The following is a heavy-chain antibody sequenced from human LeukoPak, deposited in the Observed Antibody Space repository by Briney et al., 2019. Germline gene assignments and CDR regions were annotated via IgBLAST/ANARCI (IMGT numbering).Heavy chain of an antibody. Sequence: SETLSLTCTVSGGSFSSSSYYWGWIRQPPGRGLEWFGSIYYSGSTYYNPSLKSRVTISVDTSKNQSSLKLSSVTATDTPVYYCPRQDRRWFGPCGERTLVTVSS. CDR2: IYYSGST. V-gene: IGHV4-39*01. J-gene: IGHJ5*02. CDR3: PRQDRRWFGP. CDR1: GGSFSSSSYY.